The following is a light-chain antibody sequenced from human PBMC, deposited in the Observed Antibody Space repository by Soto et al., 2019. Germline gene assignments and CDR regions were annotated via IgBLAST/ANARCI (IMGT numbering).Light chain of an antibody. CDR2: EVS. J-gene: IGLJ3*02. CDR3: SSYASATTRV. CDR1: SSDIGAYKY. Sequence: QSVLTRPASVSGSPGQSVTISCTGTSSDIGAYKYVSWYQQHPGKPPKLMIYEVSNRPSGVSHRFSGSKSGNTASLTISGLQAEDEADYYCSSYASATTRVFGGGTKVTVL. V-gene: IGLV2-14*01.